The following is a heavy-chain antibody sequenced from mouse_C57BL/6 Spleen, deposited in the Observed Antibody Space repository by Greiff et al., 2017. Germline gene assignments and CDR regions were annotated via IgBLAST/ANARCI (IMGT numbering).Heavy chain of an antibody. D-gene: IGHD1-1*01. CDR2: INPSSGYT. Sequence: QVQLQQSGAELAKPGASVTLSCKASGYTFTSYWMHWVKQRPGQGLEWIGYINPSSGYTKYNQKFKDKATFTSAKSSSTANMQLSRLTYEDSAVYYCARGEVITTVVATFVNWYFDVWGTGTTVTGSS. CDR3: ARGEVITTVVATFVNWYFDV. CDR1: GYTFTSYW. V-gene: IGHV1-7*01. J-gene: IGHJ1*03.